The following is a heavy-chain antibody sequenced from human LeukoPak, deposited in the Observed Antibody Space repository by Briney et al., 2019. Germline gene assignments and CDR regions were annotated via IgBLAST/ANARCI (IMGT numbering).Heavy chain of an antibody. CDR1: RDTLTGYY. D-gene: IGHD1-26*01. V-gene: IGHV1-2*02. J-gene: IGHJ4*02. CDR2: FVPHNAGT. Sequence: ASAKVSCKTPRDTLTGYYVHRLRHAPGQGLEYMGWFVPHNAGTQLLPKFQGRVTLTWDRSITTAYLELSRLTADDTAVYFCAAPGGRGSYYFFDYWGQGTLVAVSS. CDR3: AAPGGRGSYYFFDY.